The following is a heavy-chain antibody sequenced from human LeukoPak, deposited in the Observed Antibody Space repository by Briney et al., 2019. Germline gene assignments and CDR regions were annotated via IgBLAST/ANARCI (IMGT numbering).Heavy chain of an antibody. CDR2: IDYSGST. CDR1: GGSISSSSYY. CDR3: ARLTHYGENRPGVAFDI. D-gene: IGHD4-17*01. J-gene: IGHJ3*02. Sequence: SETLSLTCTVSGGSISSSSYYWGWIRQPPGKGLEWIGYIDYSGSTNYNPSLKSRVTISVDTSKNQFSLKLSSVTAADTAVYYCARLTHYGENRPGVAFDIWGQGTMVTVSS. V-gene: IGHV4-61*05.